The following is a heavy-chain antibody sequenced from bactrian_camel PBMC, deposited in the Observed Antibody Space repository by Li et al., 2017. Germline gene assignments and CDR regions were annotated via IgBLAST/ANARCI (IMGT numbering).Heavy chain of an antibody. Sequence: HVQLVESGGGSVQAGGSLRLSCEASELAYSAANYCMGWFRQAPGKEREGVAAIWAGGAGRTVADPVKDRFTISQDNAKNTVYLQMNSLKPEDTAMYYCAARPHAAGCRASAAELYSYWGQGTQVTVS. CDR2: IWAGGAGRT. CDR1: ELAYSAANYC. V-gene: IGHV3S63*01. CDR3: AARPHAAGCRASAAELYSY. J-gene: IGHJ4*01. D-gene: IGHD2*01.